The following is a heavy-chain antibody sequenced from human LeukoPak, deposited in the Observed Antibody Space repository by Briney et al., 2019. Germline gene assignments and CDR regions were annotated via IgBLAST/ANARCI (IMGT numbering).Heavy chain of an antibody. CDR1: GDSISSSSYY. CDR2: IYHSGST. V-gene: IGHV4-39*07. CDR3: ARAAASSYGSGSYYYGSFFY. J-gene: IGHJ4*02. D-gene: IGHD3-10*01. Sequence: PSETLSLTCTVSGDSISSSSYYWGWIRQPPGKGLEWIGSIYHSGSTYYNPSLKSRVTISVDTSKNQFSLKLSSVTAADTAVYYCARAAASSYGSGSYYYGSFFYWGQGTLVTVSS.